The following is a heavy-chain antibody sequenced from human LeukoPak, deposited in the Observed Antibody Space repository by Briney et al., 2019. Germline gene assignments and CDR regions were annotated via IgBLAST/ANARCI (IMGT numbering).Heavy chain of an antibody. CDR2: IYYSGST. Sequence: SETLSLTCTVSGGSISSSSYYWGWIRQPPGKGLEWIGSIYYSGSTYYNPSLKSRVTISVDTSKNQFSLKLSSVTAADTAVYYCAVERGYCSGGSCLYYYYGMDVWGQGTTVTVSS. CDR3: AVERGYCSGGSCLYYYYGMDV. J-gene: IGHJ6*02. D-gene: IGHD2-15*01. V-gene: IGHV4-39*01. CDR1: GGSISSSSYY.